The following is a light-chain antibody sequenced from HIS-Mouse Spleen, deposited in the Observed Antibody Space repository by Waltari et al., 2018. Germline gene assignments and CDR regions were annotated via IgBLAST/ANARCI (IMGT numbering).Light chain of an antibody. J-gene: IGKJ4*01. V-gene: IGKV1-33*01. CDR1: QDISNY. CDR2: DAS. Sequence: DIQMTQSPSSLSASVGARVPITCQASQDISNYLNWYQQKPGKAPKLLLYDASNLETGVPSRFSGSGSGTDFTFTISSLQPEDIATYYCQQYDNLPLTFGGGTKVEIK. CDR3: QQYDNLPLT.